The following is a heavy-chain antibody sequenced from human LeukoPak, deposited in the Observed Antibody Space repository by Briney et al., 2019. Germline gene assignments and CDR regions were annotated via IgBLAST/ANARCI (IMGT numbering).Heavy chain of an antibody. CDR2: INAGNGNT. Sequence: VAPVKVSCKASGYTFTSYAMHWVRQAPGQRLEWMGWINAGNGNTKYSQKFQGRVTITRDTSASTAYMELSSLRSEDTAVYYCARDYYDSSGYYYWGQGTLVTVSS. CDR3: ARDYYDSSGYYY. J-gene: IGHJ4*02. D-gene: IGHD3-22*01. CDR1: GYTFTSYA. V-gene: IGHV1-3*01.